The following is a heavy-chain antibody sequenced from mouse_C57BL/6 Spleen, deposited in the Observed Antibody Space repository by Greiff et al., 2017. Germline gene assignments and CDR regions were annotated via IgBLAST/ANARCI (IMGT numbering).Heavy chain of an antibody. CDR3: ARGDYGSYFDY. CDR2: IYPGDGDT. Sequence: QVQLKQSGAELVKPGASVKISCKASGYAFSSYWMNWVKQRPGKGLEWIGQIYPGDGDTNYNGKFKGKATLTADKSSSTAYMQLSSLTSEESAVYFCARGDYGSYFDYWGQGTTLTVSS. V-gene: IGHV1-80*01. J-gene: IGHJ2*01. CDR1: GYAFSSYW. D-gene: IGHD2-1*01.